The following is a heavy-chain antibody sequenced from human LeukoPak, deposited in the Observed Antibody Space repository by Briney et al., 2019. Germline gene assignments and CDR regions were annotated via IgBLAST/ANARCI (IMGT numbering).Heavy chain of an antibody. CDR3: ASDTIFGVVIESGGVDY. V-gene: IGHV3-48*01. J-gene: IGHJ4*02. Sequence: PGGSLRLSCAASGFTFSSYSMNWVRQAPGKGLDWLSYITSSSNTIFYADSVKGRFTISRDNSKNTLYLQMNSLRAEDTAVYYCASDTIFGVVIESGGVDYWGQGTLVTVSS. CDR2: ITSSSNTI. CDR1: GFTFSSYS. D-gene: IGHD3-3*01.